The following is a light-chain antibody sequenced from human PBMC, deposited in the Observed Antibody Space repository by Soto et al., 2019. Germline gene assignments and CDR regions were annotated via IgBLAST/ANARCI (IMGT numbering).Light chain of an antibody. CDR2: DAS. CDR3: QRYENHWT. Sequence: DIQMTQSPPTPYSSVGDRVTITCRASQPISSLLAWYHQKPGKAPKLLIYDASNLESGVPSRFSVTGSGTEFTLAISSLTPEDFGIDDCQRYENHWTFGQGTKVDIK. J-gene: IGKJ1*01. V-gene: IGKV1-5*01. CDR1: QPISSL.